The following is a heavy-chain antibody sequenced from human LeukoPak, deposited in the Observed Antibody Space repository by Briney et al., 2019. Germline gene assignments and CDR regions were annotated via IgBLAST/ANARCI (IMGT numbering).Heavy chain of an antibody. CDR3: ARGPPRDGDDYITASEY. Sequence: GASVKVSCKASGYTFTGYYMHWVRQAPGQGLEWMGWINPNSGGTNYAQKFQGRVTMTRDTSISTAYMELSRLRSGDTAVYYCARGPPRDGDDYITASEYWGQGTLVTVSS. J-gene: IGHJ4*02. D-gene: IGHD4-11*01. V-gene: IGHV1-2*02. CDR1: GYTFTGYY. CDR2: INPNSGGT.